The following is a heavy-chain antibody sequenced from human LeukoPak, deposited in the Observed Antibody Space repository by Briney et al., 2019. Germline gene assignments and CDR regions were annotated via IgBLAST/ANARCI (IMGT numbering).Heavy chain of an antibody. V-gene: IGHV4-59*12. D-gene: IGHD2-15*01. J-gene: IGHJ5*02. CDR3: ARVKYCSGGSCYDFDP. CDR2: IYYSGST. Sequence: PSETLSLTCTVSGGSISSYYWSWIRQPPGKGLEWIGSIYYSGSTYYNPSLKSRVTISVDTSKNQFSLKLSSVTAADTAVYYCARVKYCSGGSCYDFDPWGQGTLVTVSS. CDR1: GGSISSYY.